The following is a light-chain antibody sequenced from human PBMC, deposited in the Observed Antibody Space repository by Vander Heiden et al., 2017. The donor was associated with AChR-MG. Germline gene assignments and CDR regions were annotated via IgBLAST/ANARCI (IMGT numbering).Light chain of an antibody. CDR1: QGLLHSKGYDY. CDR2: LGY. J-gene: IGKJ2*01. CDR3: MQALQTPPLT. Sequence: DKVMTKSSPSLPVTPGGAASISCRSSQGLLHSKGYDYWDWYQQKPGQSPQRLISLGYNRASGVPDRFSGSGSGTDFTLKISRVEAEDVGVYCCMQALQTPPLTFGQGTKLEIK. V-gene: IGKV2-28*01.